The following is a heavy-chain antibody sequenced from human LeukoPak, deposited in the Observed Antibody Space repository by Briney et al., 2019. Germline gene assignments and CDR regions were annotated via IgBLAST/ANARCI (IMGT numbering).Heavy chain of an antibody. D-gene: IGHD6-13*01. CDR2: SYYSGST. CDR3: ARAMGDGSSWQYYYYYYMDV. Sequence: PSETLSLTCTVSGGSISSYYWSWIRQPPGKGLEWIGYSYYSGSTNYNPSLKSRVTISVDTSKNQFSLKLSSVTAADTAVYYCARAMGDGSSWQYYYYYYMDVWGKGTTVTVSS. CDR1: GGSISSYY. V-gene: IGHV4-59*01. J-gene: IGHJ6*03.